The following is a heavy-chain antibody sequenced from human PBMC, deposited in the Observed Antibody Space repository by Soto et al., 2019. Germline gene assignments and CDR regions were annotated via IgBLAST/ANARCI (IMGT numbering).Heavy chain of an antibody. CDR3: ARGYCSSTSCYIWDNWFDP. Sequence: SETLSLTCTVPGGSISRYYWSWIRQPPGKGLEWIGYIYYSGRTNYNPSLKSRVTISVDTSKNQFSLKLSSVTAADTAVYYCARGYCSSTSCYIWDNWFDPWGQGTLVTVSS. CDR2: IYYSGRT. CDR1: GGSISRYY. D-gene: IGHD2-2*02. J-gene: IGHJ5*02. V-gene: IGHV4-59*01.